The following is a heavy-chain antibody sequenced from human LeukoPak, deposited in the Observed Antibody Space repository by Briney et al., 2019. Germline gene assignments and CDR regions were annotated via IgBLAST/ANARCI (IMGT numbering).Heavy chain of an antibody. CDR1: GGSFSGYY. D-gene: IGHD3-10*01. V-gene: IGHV4-34*01. CDR2: INHSGST. J-gene: IGHJ4*02. CDR3: ASSYYGSGSYYNEDY. Sequence: SETLSLTCAVYGGSFSGYYWSWIRQPPGKGLEWIGEINHSGSTNYNPSLKSRVTISVDTSKNQFSLKLSSVTAADTAVYYCASSYYGSGSYYNEDYWGQGTLVTVSS.